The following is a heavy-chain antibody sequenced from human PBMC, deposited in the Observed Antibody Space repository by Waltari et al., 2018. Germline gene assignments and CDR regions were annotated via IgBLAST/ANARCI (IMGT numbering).Heavy chain of an antibody. V-gene: IGHV3-74*01. CDR2: INNDGRST. CDR1: GFTFSDNW. CDR3: AKDQWFGA. J-gene: IGHJ5*02. Sequence: EVHLVESGGGLVQPGGSLRSSCSASGFTFSDNWMHWVRQAPGKGLGWVSRINNDGRSTSYADSMKGRFTVSRDNAKNTLYLQMDSLTVDDTAVYYCAKDQWFGAWGQGTLVTVSS.